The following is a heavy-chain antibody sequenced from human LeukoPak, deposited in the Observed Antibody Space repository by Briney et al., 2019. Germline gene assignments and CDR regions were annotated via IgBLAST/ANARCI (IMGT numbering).Heavy chain of an antibody. J-gene: IGHJ6*04. D-gene: IGHD3-10*02. CDR1: GFTFSSCG. CDR2: LSDSGGST. V-gene: IGHV3-23*01. Sequence: PGGSLRLSCAASGFTFSSCGMSWVRQAPGEGLEWVSALSDSGGSTFYADSVKGRFTISRDNAKNSLYLQMNSLRAEDTAVYYCAELGITMIGGVWGKGTTVTISS. CDR3: AELGITMIGGV.